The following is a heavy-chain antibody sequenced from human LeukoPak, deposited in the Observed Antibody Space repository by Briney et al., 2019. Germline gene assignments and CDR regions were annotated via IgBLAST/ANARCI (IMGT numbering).Heavy chain of an antibody. V-gene: IGHV4-61*02. CDR1: GGSISSGSYY. D-gene: IGHD1-20*01. J-gene: IGHJ4*02. CDR2: IYTSRST. Sequence: SQTLSLTCTVSGGSISSGSYYWSWIRQPAGKGLEWIGRIYTSRSTNYNPSLKSRVTISVDTSKNQFSLKLSSVTAADTAVYYCARDGITGNIDYWGQGTLVTVSS. CDR3: ARDGITGNIDY.